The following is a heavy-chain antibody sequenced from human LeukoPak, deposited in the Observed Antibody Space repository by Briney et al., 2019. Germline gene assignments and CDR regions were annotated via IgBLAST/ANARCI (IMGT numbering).Heavy chain of an antibody. CDR2: IKQDGSEK. CDR1: GFTFSSYW. D-gene: IGHD2-2*01. CDR3: ASSVVVPAAPLDY. J-gene: IGHJ4*02. V-gene: IGHV3-7*01. Sequence: GGSLRLSCAASGFTFSSYWMSWVRQAPGKGLEWVANIKQDGSEKYYVDSVKGRSTISRDNAKNSLYLQMNSLRAEDTAVYYCASSVVVPAAPLDYWGQGTLVTVSS.